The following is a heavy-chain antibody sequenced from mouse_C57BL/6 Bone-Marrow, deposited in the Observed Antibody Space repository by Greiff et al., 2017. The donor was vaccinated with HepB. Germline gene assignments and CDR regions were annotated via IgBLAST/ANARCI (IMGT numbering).Heavy chain of an antibody. Sequence: VQLQQSGAELVRPGTSVKMSCKASGYTFTNYWIGWAKQRPGHGLEWIGDIYPGGGYTNYNEKFKGKSTLTADKSSSTAYMQFSSLTSEDSAIYYCARSYYSSFDYWGQGTTLTVSS. CDR3: ARSYYSSFDY. CDR1: GYTFTNYW. J-gene: IGHJ2*01. D-gene: IGHD1-1*01. CDR2: IYPGGGYT. V-gene: IGHV1-63*01.